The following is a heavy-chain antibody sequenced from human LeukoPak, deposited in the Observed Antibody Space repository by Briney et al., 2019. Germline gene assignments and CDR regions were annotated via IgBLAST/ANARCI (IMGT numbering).Heavy chain of an antibody. Sequence: VASVKISCKASGGTFSSYAISWVRQAPGQGLEWMGGIIPIFGTANYAQKFQGRVTITADESTSTAYMELSSLRSEDTAVYYCARIIGYCSSTSCYTMDDYYYYMDVWGKGTTVTVSS. CDR2: IIPIFGTA. CDR1: GGTFSSYA. V-gene: IGHV1-69*01. J-gene: IGHJ6*03. CDR3: ARIIGYCSSTSCYTMDDYYYYMDV. D-gene: IGHD2-2*02.